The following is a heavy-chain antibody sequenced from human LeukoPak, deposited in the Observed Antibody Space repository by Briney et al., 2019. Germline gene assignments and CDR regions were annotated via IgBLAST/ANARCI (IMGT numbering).Heavy chain of an antibody. CDR1: GGTFSSYA. Sequence: SVKVSCKASGGTFSSYAISWVRQAPGQGLEWMGGIIPIFGTASYAQKFQGRVTITADESTSTAYMELSSLRSEDTAVYYCVRLNYYYDSSGYYSDYYYYGMDVWGQGTTVTVSS. V-gene: IGHV1-69*01. CDR2: IIPIFGTA. CDR3: VRLNYYYDSSGYYSDYYYYGMDV. D-gene: IGHD3-22*01. J-gene: IGHJ6*02.